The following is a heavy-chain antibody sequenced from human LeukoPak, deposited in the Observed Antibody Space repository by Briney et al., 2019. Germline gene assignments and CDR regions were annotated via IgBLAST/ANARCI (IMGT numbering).Heavy chain of an antibody. CDR2: IKQDGSEK. D-gene: IGHD6-13*01. CDR1: GFTFSSYW. CDR3: VKPDWAAAGGIPKFFDY. Sequence: GGSLRLSCAASGFTFSSYWMSWVRQAPGKGLEWVANIKQDGSEKYYVDSVKGRFTISRDNAKNSLYLQMNSLRAEDTAVYYCVKPDWAAAGGIPKFFDYWGQGTLVTVSS. J-gene: IGHJ4*02. V-gene: IGHV3-7*03.